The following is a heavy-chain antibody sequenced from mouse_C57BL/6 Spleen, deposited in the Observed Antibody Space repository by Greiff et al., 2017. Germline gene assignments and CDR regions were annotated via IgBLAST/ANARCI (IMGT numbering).Heavy chain of an antibody. D-gene: IGHD2-4*01. CDR1: GFTFSDYG. CDR3: ARSYYDYDHFFAY. Sequence: DVMLVESGGGLVKPGGSLKLSCAASGFTFSDYGMHWVRQAPEKGLEWVAYISSGSSTIYYADTVKGRFTISRDNAKNTLFLQMTSLRSEDTAMYYCARSYYDYDHFFAYWGQGTLVTVSA. CDR2: ISSGSSTI. J-gene: IGHJ3*01. V-gene: IGHV5-17*01.